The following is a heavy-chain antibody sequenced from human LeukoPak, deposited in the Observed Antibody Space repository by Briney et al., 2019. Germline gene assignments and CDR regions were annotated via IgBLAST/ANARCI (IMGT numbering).Heavy chain of an antibody. D-gene: IGHD4-11*01. CDR1: GYSFTNYW. V-gene: IGHV5-51*01. CDR2: IYPSDSNT. CDR3: AGGYSHYYFDY. Sequence: GESLKISCLGSGYSFTNYWIGWVRQMPGKGLEWMGIIYPSDSNTRYSPSFQGQVTISADKSISTAYLQWSSLKASDTAMYYCAGGYSHYYFDYWGQGTLVTVSS. J-gene: IGHJ4*02.